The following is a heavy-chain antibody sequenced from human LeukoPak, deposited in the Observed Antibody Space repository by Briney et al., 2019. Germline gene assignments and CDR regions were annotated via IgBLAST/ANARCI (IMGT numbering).Heavy chain of an antibody. J-gene: IGHJ6*02. Sequence: GGSLRLSCAASGFTFSDYYMSWLRQAPGKGLEWVSYISSSGSTIYYADSVKARFPISRDNANHSLYLQMNSLTAEDTAVYYCAREYYDSSGYYSPYYYYGMDVWGQGTTVTVSS. CDR3: AREYYDSSGYYSPYYYYGMDV. D-gene: IGHD3-22*01. V-gene: IGHV3-11*01. CDR1: GFTFSDYY. CDR2: ISSSGSTI.